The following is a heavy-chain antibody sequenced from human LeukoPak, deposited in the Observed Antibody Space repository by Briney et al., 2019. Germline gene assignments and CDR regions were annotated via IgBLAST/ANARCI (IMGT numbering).Heavy chain of an antibody. CDR2: IIPIFGTA. J-gene: IGHJ1*01. CDR3: ASSKTVDTAMVTTFQH. D-gene: IGHD5-18*01. V-gene: IGHV1-69*05. Sequence: ASVKVSCKASGGTFSSYAISWVRQAPGQGLEWMGGIIPIFGTANYAQKFQGRVTITTDESTSTAYMELSSLRSEDTAVYYCASSKTVDTAMVTTFQHWGQGTLVTVSS. CDR1: GGTFSSYA.